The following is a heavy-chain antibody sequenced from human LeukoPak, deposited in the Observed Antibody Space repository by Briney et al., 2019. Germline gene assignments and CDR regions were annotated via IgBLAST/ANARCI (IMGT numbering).Heavy chain of an antibody. D-gene: IGHD5-18*01. CDR2: IYPGDSDT. J-gene: IGHJ4*02. CDR3: ARQGYSYAYGTDY. CDR1: GYSFTSYW. Sequence: GESLKISCKGSGYSFTSYWIGWVRQMPGKGLEWTGIIYPGDSDTRCSPSFQGQVTISADKSISTAYLQWSSLKASDTAMYYCARQGYSYAYGTDYWGQGTLVTVSS. V-gene: IGHV5-51*01.